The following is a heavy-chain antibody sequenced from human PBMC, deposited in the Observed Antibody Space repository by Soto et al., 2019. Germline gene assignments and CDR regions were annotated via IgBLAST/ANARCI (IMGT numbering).Heavy chain of an antibody. Sequence: QVQLVESGGGVVQPGRSLRLSCAASGFTFSSYGMHWVRQAPGKGLEWVAVIWYDGSNQYYADSAKGRFTISRDNSKNXLXXQMNSLRDEDTAVYYCARGGYCISTRCSHYNGLDVWGQGTTVTVS. J-gene: IGHJ6*02. CDR3: ARGGYCISTRCSHYNGLDV. CDR2: IWYDGSNQ. D-gene: IGHD2-2*01. V-gene: IGHV3-33*01. CDR1: GFTFSSYG.